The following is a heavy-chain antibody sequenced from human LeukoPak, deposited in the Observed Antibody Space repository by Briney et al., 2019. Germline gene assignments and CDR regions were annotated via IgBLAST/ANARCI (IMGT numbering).Heavy chain of an antibody. D-gene: IGHD6-6*01. Sequence: SETLSLTCIVSGYSISSGYYWGWIRQPPGKGLEWIGNIHHSGSTYYNPSLKSRVTISVDTSKNQFSLKLSSVTAADTAVYYCARELYSSSSRDYYYYMDVWGKGTTVTVSS. CDR1: GYSISSGYY. V-gene: IGHV4-38-2*02. J-gene: IGHJ6*03. CDR2: IHHSGST. CDR3: ARELYSSSSRDYYYYMDV.